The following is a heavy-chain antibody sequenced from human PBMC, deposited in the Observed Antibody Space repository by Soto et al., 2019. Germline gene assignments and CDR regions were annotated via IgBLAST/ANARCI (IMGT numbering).Heavy chain of an antibody. Sequence: EVQLVESGGGLVQPGGSLRLSCAASGFAFSTYWMHWLRQVPGKGLVWVSRINGEGGYTNYADSVKGRFTISRDNAKNTLYLQMNSLRAEDTAVYYCARERGGYSSDFWGQGTLVTVSS. CDR2: INGEGGYT. J-gene: IGHJ4*02. CDR1: GFAFSTYW. CDR3: ARERGGYSSDF. D-gene: IGHD2-15*01. V-gene: IGHV3-74*01.